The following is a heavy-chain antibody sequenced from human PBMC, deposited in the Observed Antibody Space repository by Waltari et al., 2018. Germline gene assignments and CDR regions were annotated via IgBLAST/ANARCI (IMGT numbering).Heavy chain of an antibody. J-gene: IGHJ4*02. CDR2: IYHSGST. Sequence: QVQLQESGPGLVKPSETLSLTCAVSGYSISSGYYWGWIRQPPGKGLEWIGRIYHSGSTYSNPSLKSRVTISVDTSKNQFSLKLSSVTAADTAVYYCARVSGGDYGGDYYFDYWGQGTLVTVSS. D-gene: IGHD4-17*01. CDR1: GYSISSGYY. CDR3: ARVSGGDYGGDYYFDY. V-gene: IGHV4-38-2*01.